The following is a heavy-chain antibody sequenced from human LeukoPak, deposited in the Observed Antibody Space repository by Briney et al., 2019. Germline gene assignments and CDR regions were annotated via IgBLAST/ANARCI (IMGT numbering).Heavy chain of an antibody. V-gene: IGHV3-23*01. CDR3: VKERGALRENYYMDV. Sequence: PGGSLRLSCAASGFSFSNYAMSWVRQAAGQGLEGVSIAGSGVSRWYGDSVKGPCTISRYNSKNMLYLKMNSLRADDTAVYYCVKERGALRENYYMDVWGKGTTVIVSS. CDR2: IAGSGVSR. J-gene: IGHJ6*03. CDR1: GFSFSNYA.